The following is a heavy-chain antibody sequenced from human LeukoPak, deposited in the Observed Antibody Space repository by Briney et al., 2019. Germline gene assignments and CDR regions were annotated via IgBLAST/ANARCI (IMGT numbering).Heavy chain of an antibody. CDR1: GFTLDDYA. D-gene: IGHD1-26*01. CDR3: AKDRSGSYSNWFDH. J-gene: IGHJ5*02. Sequence: GRSLRLSCAASGFTLDDYAMHWVRQAPGKGLERVSGISWNSGSIGYADSVKGRFTISRDNAKNSLYLQMNSLRAEDTAFYYCAKDRSGSYSNWFDHWGQGTLVTVSS. CDR2: ISWNSGSI. V-gene: IGHV3-9*01.